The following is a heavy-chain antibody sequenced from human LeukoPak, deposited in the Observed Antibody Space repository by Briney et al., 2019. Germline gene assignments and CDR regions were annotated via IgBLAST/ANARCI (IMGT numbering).Heavy chain of an antibody. Sequence: GGSLRLSCAASGFTFSNAWMSWVRQAPGKGLEWVAVISYDGSNKYYADSVKGRFTISRDNSKNTLYLQMNSLRAEDTAVYYCARDPLGYLNYYGMDVWGQGTTVTVSS. V-gene: IGHV3-30-3*01. CDR1: GFTFSNAW. D-gene: IGHD2-15*01. CDR2: ISYDGSNK. CDR3: ARDPLGYLNYYGMDV. J-gene: IGHJ6*02.